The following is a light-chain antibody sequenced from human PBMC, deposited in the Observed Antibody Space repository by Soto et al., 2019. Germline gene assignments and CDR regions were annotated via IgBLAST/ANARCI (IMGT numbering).Light chain of an antibody. CDR1: SSDVGGYNY. Sequence: QSAPTQPASVSGSPGQSITISCTGTSSDVGGYNYVSWYQQNPGKAPKLMIYDVNNRPSGVSYRFSGSKSGNTASLTISGLQAEDEADYYCSSYTSSSTRVFGTGTKLTVL. J-gene: IGLJ1*01. CDR2: DVN. CDR3: SSYTSSSTRV. V-gene: IGLV2-14*01.